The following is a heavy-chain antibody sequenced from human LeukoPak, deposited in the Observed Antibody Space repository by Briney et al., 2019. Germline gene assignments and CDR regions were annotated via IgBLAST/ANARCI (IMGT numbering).Heavy chain of an antibody. CDR1: GGSISSSRYY. CDR3: ARGAAPLERRWLQFSHKGYFDY. CDR2: KYYSGST. V-gene: IGHV4-39*07. J-gene: IGHJ4*02. D-gene: IGHD5-24*01. Sequence: PSETLSLTCTVSGGSISSSRYYGGWIRQPPGKGLEWIGSKYYSGSTYYNPSLKNRVTISVDTSKNQFSLKLSSVTAADTAVYYCARGAAPLERRWLQFSHKGYFDYWGQGTLVTVSS.